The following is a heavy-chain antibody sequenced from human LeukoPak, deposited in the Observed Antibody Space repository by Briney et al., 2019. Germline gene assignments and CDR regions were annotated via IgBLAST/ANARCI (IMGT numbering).Heavy chain of an antibody. CDR1: GFTSSSYG. CDR3: VKDGSGSYYTYYFDY. V-gene: IGHV3-64D*06. Sequence: GGSLRLSCAASGFTSSSYGMHWVRQAPGKGLEYVSAISSNGGSTYYADSVKGRFTISRDNSKNTLYLQMSSLRAEDTAAYYCVKDGSGSYYTYYFDYWGQGTLVTVSS. D-gene: IGHD3-10*01. J-gene: IGHJ4*02. CDR2: ISSNGGST.